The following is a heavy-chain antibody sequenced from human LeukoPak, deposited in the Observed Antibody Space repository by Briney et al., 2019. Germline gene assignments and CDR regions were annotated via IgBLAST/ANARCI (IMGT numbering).Heavy chain of an antibody. CDR3: ATHSGSYGLRY. CDR2: IYYSGST. D-gene: IGHD1-26*01. CDR1: GFTFDDYA. V-gene: IGHV4-59*01. J-gene: IGHJ4*02. Sequence: PGGSLRLSCAASGFTFDDYAMHWVRQPPGKGLEWIGYIYYSGSTNYNPSLKSRVTISVDTSKDQFSLKLSSVTAADTAVYYCATHSGSYGLRYWGQGTLVTVSS.